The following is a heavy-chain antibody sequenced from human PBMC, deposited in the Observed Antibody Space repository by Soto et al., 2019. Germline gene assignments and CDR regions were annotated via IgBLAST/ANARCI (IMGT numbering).Heavy chain of an antibody. V-gene: IGHV3-23*01. CDR3: ASNIMITFGGVIGPFDY. CDR1: GFTFSSYA. D-gene: IGHD3-16*02. CDR2: ISGSGGST. Sequence: PGGSLRLSCAASGFTFSSYAMNWVRQAPGKGLEWVSTISGSGGSTYYGDSVKGRFTISRDNSKNSLYLQMNSLRAEDTAVYYCASNIMITFGGVIGPFDYWGQGTQVTVSS. J-gene: IGHJ4*02.